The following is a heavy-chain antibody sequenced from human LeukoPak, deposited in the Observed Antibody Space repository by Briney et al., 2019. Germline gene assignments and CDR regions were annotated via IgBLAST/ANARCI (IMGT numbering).Heavy chain of an antibody. D-gene: IGHD6-19*01. V-gene: IGHV4-59*01. Sequence: SETLSLTCTVSGGSISSYYWSWIRQPPGKGLEWIGYIYYSGSTNYNPSLRSRVTISVDTSKNQFSLKLSSVTAADTAVYYCARGLIAVAGTGAFDIWGQGTMVTVSS. CDR3: ARGLIAVAGTGAFDI. J-gene: IGHJ3*02. CDR2: IYYSGST. CDR1: GGSISSYY.